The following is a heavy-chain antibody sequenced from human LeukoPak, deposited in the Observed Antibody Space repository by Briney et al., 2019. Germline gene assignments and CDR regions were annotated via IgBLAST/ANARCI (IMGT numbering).Heavy chain of an antibody. CDR2: IYTSGST. D-gene: IGHD6-19*01. V-gene: IGHV4-61*02. J-gene: IGHJ4*02. Sequence: SQTLSLTCTVSGGSISSGSYHWSWIRQPAGKGLEWIGRIYTSGSTKYNPSLKSRVTISVDTSKNQFSLKLSSVTAADTAVYYCARLGWYKTPFDYWGQGTLVTVSS. CDR3: ARLGWYKTPFDY. CDR1: GGSISSGSYH.